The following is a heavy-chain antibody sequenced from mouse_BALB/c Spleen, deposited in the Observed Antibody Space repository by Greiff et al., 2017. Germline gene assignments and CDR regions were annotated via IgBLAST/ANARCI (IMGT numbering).Heavy chain of an antibody. CDR1: GFTFSNYC. Sequence: VKLVGSGGDLVKPGGSLKISCAASGFTFSNYCMSWVRPTPDKRLEWVATISSGGSYTYYPDSVKGRFTISRDNAKNTLYLQMSSLKSEDTAMYYCARQRDFDYWGQGTTLTVSS. J-gene: IGHJ2*01. V-gene: IGHV5-6*01. CDR2: ISSGGSYT. CDR3: ARQRDFDY.